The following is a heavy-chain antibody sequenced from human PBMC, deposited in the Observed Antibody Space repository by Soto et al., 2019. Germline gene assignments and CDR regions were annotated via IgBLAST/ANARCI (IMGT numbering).Heavy chain of an antibody. D-gene: IGHD3-3*01. Sequence: SVKVSCKASGGTFSSYAISWVRQAPGQGLEWMGGIIPIFGTANYAQKFQGRVTITADESTSTAYMELSSLRSEDTAVYYCARREPGDFWSGYSIVPYYGMDVWGQGTTVTVSS. CDR1: GGTFSSYA. CDR2: IIPIFGTA. CDR3: ARREPGDFWSGYSIVPYYGMDV. J-gene: IGHJ6*02. V-gene: IGHV1-69*13.